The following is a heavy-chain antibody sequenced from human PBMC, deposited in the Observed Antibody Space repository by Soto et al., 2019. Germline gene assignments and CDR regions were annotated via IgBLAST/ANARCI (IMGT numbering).Heavy chain of an antibody. J-gene: IGHJ4*02. CDR2: VNPGLDIA. CDR1: GDTFSGHL. Sequence: QVQLVQSGAEVKKPGTSVRVSCKISGDTFSGHLISWVRQAPGQGLEWMGRVNPGLDIANYAQRFQDRVTIPADKSTSTAYMELRSLRSEDTAMYYCARHGRSAWSPGYFGAWGLGTLVTVSS. V-gene: IGHV1-69*02. CDR3: ARHGRSAWSPGYFGA. D-gene: IGHD2-15*01.